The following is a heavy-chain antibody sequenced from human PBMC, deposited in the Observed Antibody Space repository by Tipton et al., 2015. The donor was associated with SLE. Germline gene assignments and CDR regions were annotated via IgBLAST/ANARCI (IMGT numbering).Heavy chain of an antibody. CDR2: IDIAGDT. Sequence: SLRLSCAASGFTLSSHHIHWVRQATGKGLEWVSGIDIAGDTYYPGSVKGRFTISRENAKNSLYLQMNSLRAGDTAVYYCARGGYGSSGTLDYWGQGTLVTVSS. CDR1: GFTLSSHH. V-gene: IGHV3-13*01. D-gene: IGHD6-13*01. J-gene: IGHJ4*02. CDR3: ARGGYGSSGTLDY.